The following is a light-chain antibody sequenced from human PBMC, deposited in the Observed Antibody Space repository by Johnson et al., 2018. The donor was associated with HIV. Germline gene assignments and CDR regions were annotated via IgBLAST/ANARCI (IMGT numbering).Light chain of an antibody. J-gene: IGLJ1*01. V-gene: IGLV1-51*01. CDR1: SSNIGNNY. CDR2: DNN. Sequence: SVLTQPPSVSAAPGQKVTISCSGSSSNIGNNYVSWYQQLPGTAPKLLIYDNNKRPSGIPDRFSGSKSGTSATLGIAGLQTGDEADYYCGTWDNSLTTGALFGTGTKVTVL. CDR3: GTWDNSLTTGAL.